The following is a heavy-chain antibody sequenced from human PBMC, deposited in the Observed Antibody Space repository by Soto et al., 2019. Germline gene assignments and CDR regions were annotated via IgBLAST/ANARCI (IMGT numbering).Heavy chain of an antibody. D-gene: IGHD3-16*01. CDR2: IYYNGNT. CDR3: ARSGGRGGVMPIDS. V-gene: IGHV4-31*03. Sequence: KPSETLSLTCTVSGGSISSAGYYWNWIRQHPGKGLEWIGYIYYNGNTEYNPSHKSRVSISADTSKNQLSLTLSSVTAADTAVYHCARSGGRGGVMPIDSWGQGTQVTVSS. J-gene: IGHJ4*02. CDR1: GGSISSAGYY.